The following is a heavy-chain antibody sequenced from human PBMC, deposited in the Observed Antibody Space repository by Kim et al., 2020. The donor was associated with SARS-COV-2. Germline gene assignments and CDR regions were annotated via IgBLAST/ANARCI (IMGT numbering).Heavy chain of an antibody. CDR2: ISSSSSTI. V-gene: IGHV3-48*02. J-gene: IGHJ6*02. Sequence: GGSLRLSCAASGFTFSSYSMNWVRQAPGKGLEWVSYISSSSSTIYYADSVKGRFTISRDNAKNSLYLQMNSLRDEDTAVYYCAREVGTFYGDYGVYYYYGMDVWGQGTTVTVSS. CDR1: GFTFSSYS. D-gene: IGHD4-17*01. CDR3: AREVGTFYGDYGVYYYYGMDV.